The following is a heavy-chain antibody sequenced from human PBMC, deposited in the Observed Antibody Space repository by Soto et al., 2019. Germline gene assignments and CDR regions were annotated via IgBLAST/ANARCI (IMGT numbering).Heavy chain of an antibody. CDR2: IYDSGTT. J-gene: IGHJ4*03. V-gene: IGHV4-38-2*01. CDR3: ARSPQYYTPGSSPFDY. CDR1: SYVIESGHY. Sequence: PSETLSLTCGVSSYVIESGHYWGWVRQPPGKGLEWVGGIYDSGTTYYNPSLRSRVTISADTSKNQFSLSLTSVTAADTAVYYCARSPQYYTPGSSPFDYWGPGTMVTVSS. D-gene: IGHD3-3*01.